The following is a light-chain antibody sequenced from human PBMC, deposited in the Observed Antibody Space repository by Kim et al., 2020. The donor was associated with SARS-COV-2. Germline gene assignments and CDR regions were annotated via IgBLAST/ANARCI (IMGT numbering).Light chain of an antibody. CDR3: QQGTTFPWT. J-gene: IGKJ1*01. V-gene: IGKV1-12*01. CDR1: QSSGPR. Sequence: ASGGETVTLTCRASQSSGPRLAWYQQKPGKAPKLLISGASDLETGVPSRVSGSGSGTDFTLTISSLQPEDFATYYCQQGTTFPWTFGPGTKVDIK. CDR2: GAS.